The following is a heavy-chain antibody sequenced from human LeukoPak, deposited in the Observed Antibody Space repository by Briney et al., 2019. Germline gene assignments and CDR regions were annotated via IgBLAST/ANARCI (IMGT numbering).Heavy chain of an antibody. Sequence: EASVKVSCKASGYTFTNYGVSWVRQAPGQGLEWMGWISAYNGYTNYAQKLQGGLIMTTDTSTSTAYMELRSLRSDDTAVYYCARVDSWKVFDYWGQGTLVTVSS. V-gene: IGHV1-18*01. CDR1: GYTFTNYG. D-gene: IGHD1-1*01. J-gene: IGHJ4*02. CDR3: ARVDSWKVFDY. CDR2: ISAYNGYT.